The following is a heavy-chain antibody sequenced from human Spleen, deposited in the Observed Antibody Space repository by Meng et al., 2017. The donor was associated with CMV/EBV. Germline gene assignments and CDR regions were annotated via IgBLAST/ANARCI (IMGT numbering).Heavy chain of an antibody. V-gene: IGHV5-51*01. D-gene: IGHD2-15*01. J-gene: IGHJ3*02. CDR2: IYPGDSET. Sequence: GESLKISCKGSGYSFTAYWVAWVRQMPGKGLEWMGIIYPGDSETRYSPSFQGLVTISVDKSISTAYLQWSSLKASDTAMYYCVRGRPTPDAFDIWGQGTMVTVSS. CDR1: GYSFTAYW. CDR3: VRGRPTPDAFDI.